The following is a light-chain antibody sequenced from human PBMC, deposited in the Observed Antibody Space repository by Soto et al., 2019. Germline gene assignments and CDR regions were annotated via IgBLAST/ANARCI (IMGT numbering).Light chain of an antibody. CDR2: DAS. V-gene: IGKV1-13*02. CDR1: QGISSA. J-gene: IGKJ4*01. Sequence: AIQLTQSPSSLSASVGDRVTITCRASQGISSALAWYQQKPGKAPKLLIYDASTLESGVASRFSGSGSGTDFTLTISSLQPEDFATYYCQQFNSDHLTFGGGTKVEIK. CDR3: QQFNSDHLT.